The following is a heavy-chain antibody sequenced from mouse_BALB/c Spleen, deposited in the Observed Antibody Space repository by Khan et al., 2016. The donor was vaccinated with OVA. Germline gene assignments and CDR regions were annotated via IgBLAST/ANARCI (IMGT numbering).Heavy chain of an antibody. CDR1: GYTFSNYW. CDR3: ARDRIDY. J-gene: IGHJ2*01. Sequence: QVQLQQSGAELAKPGASVKMSCKASGYTFSNYWIHWVKQRPGQGLEWIGYINPSSGHTYYNQTFNDKATLTTDKSSSTAYMQLSSLTSVDSAVYYCARDRIDYWGQGTTLTVSS. V-gene: IGHV1-7*01. CDR2: INPSSGHT.